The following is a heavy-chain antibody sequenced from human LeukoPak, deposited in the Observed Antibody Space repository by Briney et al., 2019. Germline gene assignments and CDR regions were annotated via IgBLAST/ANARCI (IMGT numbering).Heavy chain of an antibody. V-gene: IGHV3-53*01. CDR1: GFPVRSRY. J-gene: IGHJ4*02. CDR2: IYSGGTT. CDR3: ASLEGGPSDGR. Sequence: GGSLRLSCEVSGFPVRSRYMTWVRQPPGKGLECVAVIYSGGTTYHIDSVKGRFTISRDISKSTMYLEINNLRVEDTAIYYCASLEGGPSDGRWGQGTLVTVSS. D-gene: IGHD3-3*01.